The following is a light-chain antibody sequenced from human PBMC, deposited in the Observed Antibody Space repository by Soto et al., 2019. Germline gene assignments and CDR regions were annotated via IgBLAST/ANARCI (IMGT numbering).Light chain of an antibody. CDR1: QSISSW. CDR2: KAS. Sequence: DLQMTQSPSTLSASVGERVTITCRASQSISSWLAWYQQKPGKAPKLLIYKASSLESGVPSRFSGSGSGTEFTLTISRLQPDDFATYYCQQYRTFGQGTKVEIK. CDR3: QQYRT. V-gene: IGKV1-5*03. J-gene: IGKJ1*01.